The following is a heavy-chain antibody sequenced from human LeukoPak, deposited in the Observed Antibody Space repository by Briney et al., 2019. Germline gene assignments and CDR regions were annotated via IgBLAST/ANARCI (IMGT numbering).Heavy chain of an antibody. CDR3: ARDQGSYSAFDY. CDR2: ISAYNGNT. D-gene: IGHD1-26*01. J-gene: IGHJ4*02. V-gene: IGHV1-18*01. CDR1: GYTFTRHR. Sequence: ASVKVSCKAPGYTFTRHRISWVRQAPGQGLEWMGWISAYNGNTKYAQKLQGRVTMTTDTSTSTAYMELRSLRCDDTAVYYCARDQGSYSAFDYWGQGTLVTVSS.